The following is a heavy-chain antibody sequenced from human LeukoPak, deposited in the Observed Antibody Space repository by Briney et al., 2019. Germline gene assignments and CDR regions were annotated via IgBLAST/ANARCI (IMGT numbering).Heavy chain of an antibody. J-gene: IGHJ6*03. CDR2: IYTSGST. V-gene: IGHV4-61*02. CDR1: GGSISSGSYY. CDR3: ARGPGSGYYYYYMDV. D-gene: IGHD3-10*01. Sequence: SQTLSLTCTVSGGSISSGSYYWSWIRQPAGKGLEWIGRIYTSGSTNYSPSLKSRVTISVDTSKNQFSLKLSSVTAADTAVYYCARGPGSGYYYYYMDVWGKGTTVTISS.